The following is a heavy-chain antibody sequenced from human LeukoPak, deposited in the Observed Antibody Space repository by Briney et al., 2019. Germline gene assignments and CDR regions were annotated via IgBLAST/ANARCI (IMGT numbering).Heavy chain of an antibody. Sequence: GGSQRLSCAASGYTFYNYAVTWVRQDPGKGLEWVSSISHDGASTHYADSVKGRFTISRDNSKNTVFLQMDSLRAEDTAVYFCAKYGSGQLWLLGWYFDFWGRGTLVSVSS. D-gene: IGHD3-16*01. J-gene: IGHJ2*01. V-gene: IGHV3-23*01. CDR1: GYTFYNYA. CDR3: AKYGSGQLWLLGWYFDF. CDR2: ISHDGAST.